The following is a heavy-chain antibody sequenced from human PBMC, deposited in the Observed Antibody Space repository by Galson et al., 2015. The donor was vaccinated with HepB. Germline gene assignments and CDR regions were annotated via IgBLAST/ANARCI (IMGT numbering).Heavy chain of an antibody. CDR3: ARDFNWRQFDY. CDR2: IYFDGRT. Sequence: SLRLSCAASGFSVTTNYITWVRQAPGKGLEWVSVIYFDGRTYYADSVKGRFYISRDNSKNTVYLQMNNLRADDTAVYFCARDFNWRQFDYWGQGTLVTVSS. D-gene: IGHD1-1*01. V-gene: IGHV3-53*01. CDR1: GFSVTTNY. J-gene: IGHJ4*02.